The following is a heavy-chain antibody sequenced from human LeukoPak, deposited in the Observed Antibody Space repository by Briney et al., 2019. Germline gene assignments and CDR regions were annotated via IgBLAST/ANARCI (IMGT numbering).Heavy chain of an antibody. V-gene: IGHV3-30*02. CDR2: IRYDGSNK. CDR3: EKDEIPELRSGVVGY. Sequence: GGSLRLSCAASGFTFSSYGMHWVRQAPGKGLEWVAFIRYDGSNKYYGDSMKGRFTISRDNSKNTLYLQVNSLRLEDTAVYYCEKDEIPELRSGVVGYWGQGTLVTVSS. J-gene: IGHJ4*02. CDR1: GFTFSSYG. D-gene: IGHD2-2*01.